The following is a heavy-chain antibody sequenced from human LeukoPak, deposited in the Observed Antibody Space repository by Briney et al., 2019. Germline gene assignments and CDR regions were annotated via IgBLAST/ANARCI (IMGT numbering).Heavy chain of an antibody. Sequence: GGSLRLSCAASGFTFSSYAMSWVRQAPGKGLEWVSAIRDSGSSTHYADSVKGRFTTSRDNSKNTLSLQMNSLRAEDTAIYYCAKYGPQDSGSSHFDYWGQGALVTVSS. CDR3: AKYGPQDSGSSHFDY. CDR2: IRDSGSST. V-gene: IGHV3-23*01. CDR1: GFTFSSYA. J-gene: IGHJ4*02. D-gene: IGHD1-26*01.